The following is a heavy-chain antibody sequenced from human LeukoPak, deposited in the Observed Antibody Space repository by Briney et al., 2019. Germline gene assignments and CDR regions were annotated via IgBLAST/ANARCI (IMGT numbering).Heavy chain of an antibody. CDR2: IRYDGSNK. D-gene: IGHD3-22*01. J-gene: IGHJ5*02. V-gene: IGHV3-30*02. Sequence: GGSLRLSCAASGFTFSSYGMHWVRQAPGKGLEWVAFIRYDGSNKYYADSVKGRFTISRDNSKNTLYLQMNSLGAEDTAVYYCAKDHYYLFDPWGQGTLVTVSS. CDR3: AKDHYYLFDP. CDR1: GFTFSSYG.